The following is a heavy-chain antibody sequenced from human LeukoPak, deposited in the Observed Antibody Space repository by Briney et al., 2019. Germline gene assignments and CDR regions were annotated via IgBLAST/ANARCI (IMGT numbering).Heavy chain of an antibody. CDR3: VRDQESGSGIFDY. D-gene: IGHD3-10*01. V-gene: IGHV3-21*01. Sequence: GGSLTLSCAASGFTFSSYSMKWVRQAPRGGREWVSSISSSSSYIYYADSVKGRFTISRDNAKNPPYLQMNSLRAEDTAVYYCVRDQESGSGIFDYWGQGTLVTVSS. J-gene: IGHJ4*02. CDR1: GFTFSSYS. CDR2: ISSSSSYI.